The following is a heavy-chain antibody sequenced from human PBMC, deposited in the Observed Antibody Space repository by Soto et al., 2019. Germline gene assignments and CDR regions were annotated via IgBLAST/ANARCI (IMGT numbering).Heavy chain of an antibody. CDR3: ARVGLHQRYYFDF. Sequence: TSETLSLTCAVSGGSISSGPYAWNWIRQPPGKGLEWIGYIFHSGFTSYNPSLKSRVSLSVDRSKNHFSLELNSVTAADTAVYYCARVGLHQRYYFDFWGQGALVTVSS. V-gene: IGHV4-30-2*01. J-gene: IGHJ4*02. CDR1: GGSISSGPYA. CDR2: IFHSGFT. D-gene: IGHD4-4*01.